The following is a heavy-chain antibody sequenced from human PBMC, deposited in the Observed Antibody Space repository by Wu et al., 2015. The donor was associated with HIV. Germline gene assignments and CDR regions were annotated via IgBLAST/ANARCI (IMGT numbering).Heavy chain of an antibody. CDR3: ARVLFCGGDCYSGWYFDL. CDR2: IIPIFGTA. J-gene: IGHJ2*01. D-gene: IGHD2-21*01. CDR1: GGTFSSYA. V-gene: IGHV1-69*12. Sequence: QVQLVQSGAEVKKPGSSVKVSCKASGGTFSSYAISWVRQAPGQGLEWMGGIIPIFGTANYAQKFQGRVTITADESTSTAYMELSSLRSEDTAVYYCARVLFCGGDCYSGWYFDLWGRGTLVTVSS.